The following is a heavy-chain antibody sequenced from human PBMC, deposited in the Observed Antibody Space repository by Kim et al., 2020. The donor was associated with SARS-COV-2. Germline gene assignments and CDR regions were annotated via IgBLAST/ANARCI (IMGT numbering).Heavy chain of an antibody. J-gene: IGHJ4*02. Sequence: VKGRFTISGDNAKNSLYLQMSSLRAEDTAVYYCARDLARITIFGVVKSPHWGQGTLVTVSS. CDR3: ARDLARITIFGVVKSPH. V-gene: IGHV3-11*05. D-gene: IGHD3-3*01.